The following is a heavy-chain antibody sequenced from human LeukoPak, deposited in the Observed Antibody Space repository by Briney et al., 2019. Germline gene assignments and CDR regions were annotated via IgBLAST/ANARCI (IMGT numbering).Heavy chain of an antibody. Sequence: GGSLRLSCAASGFSISSYGMHWVRQAPGKGLEWVSFIRYDGTNKYYVDSVKGRFTISRDNSKNTLYLHMNSLRAEDTAVYFCAKTIVAVTATAAPFDAFEIWGQGTMVTVSS. CDR2: IRYDGTNK. CDR3: AKTIVAVTATAAPFDAFEI. D-gene: IGHD2-21*02. CDR1: GFSISSYG. J-gene: IGHJ3*02. V-gene: IGHV3-30*02.